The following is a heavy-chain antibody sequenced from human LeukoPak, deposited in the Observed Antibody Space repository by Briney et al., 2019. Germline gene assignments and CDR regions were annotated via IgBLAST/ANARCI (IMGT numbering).Heavy chain of an antibody. V-gene: IGHV4-59*01. Sequence: NPSETLSLTCTVSGGSISSYYWSWIRQPPGKGLEWIGYIYYSGSTNYNPSLKSRVTISVDTSKNQFSLKLSSVTAADTAVYYCARAAVADHYYYYYYMDVWGKGTTVTISS. J-gene: IGHJ6*03. D-gene: IGHD6-19*01. CDR2: IYYSGST. CDR1: GGSISSYY. CDR3: ARAAVADHYYYYYYMDV.